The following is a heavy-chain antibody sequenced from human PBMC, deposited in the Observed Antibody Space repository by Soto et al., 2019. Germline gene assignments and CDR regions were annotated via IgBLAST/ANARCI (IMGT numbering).Heavy chain of an antibody. V-gene: IGHV4-34*01. CDR1: GGSFSGYY. J-gene: IGHJ6*02. Sequence: QVQLQQWGAGLLKPSETLSLTCAVYGGSFSGYYWSWIRQPPGKGLEWIGGINHSGSTNYNPSLKSRVTISVDTSKNQFSLKLSSVTAADTAVYYCASRQSTAMLNYYCYYGMDVWGQGTTVTVSS. D-gene: IGHD5-18*01. CDR2: INHSGST. CDR3: ASRQSTAMLNYYCYYGMDV.